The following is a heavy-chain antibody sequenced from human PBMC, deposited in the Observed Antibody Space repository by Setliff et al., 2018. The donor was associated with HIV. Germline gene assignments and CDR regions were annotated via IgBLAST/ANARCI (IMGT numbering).Heavy chain of an antibody. V-gene: IGHV1-3*04. J-gene: IGHJ4*02. CDR3: ARRTDSSGWPFDS. CDR2: INTGNGNP. Sequence: ASVKVSCKASGYIFTDYAMHWVRQAPGQSLEWMGWINTGNGNPKFLQKFQGRVTITRDTSASTAYMELSSLRSEDTAVYYCARRTDSSGWPFDSWGRGTLVTVSS. D-gene: IGHD6-19*01. CDR1: GYIFTDYA.